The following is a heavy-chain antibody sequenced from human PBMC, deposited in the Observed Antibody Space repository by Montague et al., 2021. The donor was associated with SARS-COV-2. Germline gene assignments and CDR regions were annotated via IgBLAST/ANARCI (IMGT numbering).Heavy chain of an antibody. CDR1: GVSINEYF. D-gene: IGHD4-11*01. V-gene: IGHV4-59*01. CDR2: IFFNRGP. J-gene: IGHJ1*01. Sequence: SETLSLTCTVSGVSINEYFWTWIRQTPGKGLEWIGYIFFNRGPIHNASLKNRVTILLDTSKSQVSLRLTSVTAADTAVYFCVSGRDGSYSHFHFWGQGALVTVSS. CDR3: VSGRDGSYSHFHF.